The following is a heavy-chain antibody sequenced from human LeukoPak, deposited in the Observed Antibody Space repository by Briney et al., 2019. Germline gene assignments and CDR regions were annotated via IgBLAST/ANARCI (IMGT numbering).Heavy chain of an antibody. CDR2: INPNSGGT. CDR1: GYPFTGYY. Sequence: ASVKVSCKASGYPFTGYYMHWVRQAPGQGLEWMGWINPNSGGTNYAQKFQGRVTMTRDTSISTAYMELSRLRSDDTAVYYCARDLRITIFGVPMVYYGMDVWGQGTTVTVSS. J-gene: IGHJ6*02. D-gene: IGHD3-3*01. CDR3: ARDLRITIFGVPMVYYGMDV. V-gene: IGHV1-2*02.